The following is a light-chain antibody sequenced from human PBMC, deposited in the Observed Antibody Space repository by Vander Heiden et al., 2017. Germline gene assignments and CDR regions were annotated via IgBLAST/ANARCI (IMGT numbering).Light chain of an antibody. Sequence: QSALTQPASASGSPGQPITISCPGPSSDVGNDTYVSWYQQHPGKAPKLVIYDVTNRPSGVSNRFSGAKSGNTASLTISGLQPEDETDYYCSSYTTSSTQVFGTGTKVTVL. J-gene: IGLJ1*01. CDR2: DVT. CDR1: SSDVGNDTY. V-gene: IGLV2-14*03. CDR3: SSYTTSSTQV.